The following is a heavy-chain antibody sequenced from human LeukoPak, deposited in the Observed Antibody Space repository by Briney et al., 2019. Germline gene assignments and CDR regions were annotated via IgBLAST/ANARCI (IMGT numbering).Heavy chain of an antibody. Sequence: GGSLRLSCAASGFTFSSYGMSWVRQAPGKGLEWVSAISGSGGSTYYADSVKGRFTISRDNSKNTLYLQMNSLRAEDTAVYYCANPVWEGGWDCWGQGTLVTVSS. D-gene: IGHD1-26*01. CDR2: ISGSGGST. CDR3: ANPVWEGGWDC. V-gene: IGHV3-23*01. J-gene: IGHJ4*02. CDR1: GFTFSSYG.